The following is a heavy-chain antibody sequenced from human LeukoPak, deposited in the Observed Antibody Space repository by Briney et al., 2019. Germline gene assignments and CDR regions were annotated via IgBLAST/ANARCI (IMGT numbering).Heavy chain of an antibody. Sequence: GGSLRLSCAASGFTFSSYGMHWVRQAPGKGLEWVSAISGSGGSTYYTDSVKGRFTISRDNSKNTLYLQMNSLRAEDTAVYYCAKDDAGGYEILGGLFDYWGQGTLVTVSS. D-gene: IGHD5-12*01. CDR1: GFTFSSYG. V-gene: IGHV3-23*01. J-gene: IGHJ4*02. CDR3: AKDDAGGYEILGGLFDY. CDR2: ISGSGGST.